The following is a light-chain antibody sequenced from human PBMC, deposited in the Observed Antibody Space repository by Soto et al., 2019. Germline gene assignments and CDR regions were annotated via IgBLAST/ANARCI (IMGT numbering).Light chain of an antibody. CDR3: QQYGSSGT. CDR2: GAS. V-gene: IGKV3-20*01. CDR1: QSVVTNS. Sequence: DIVLTQTPGTLSLSPGERATLSCRASQSVVTNSLAWYQQKPGQAPRLIIYGASNRATGIPDRFSGRGSGTDFTLTISRLEPEDFAVYYCQQYGSSGTFGQGTKVDIK. J-gene: IGKJ1*01.